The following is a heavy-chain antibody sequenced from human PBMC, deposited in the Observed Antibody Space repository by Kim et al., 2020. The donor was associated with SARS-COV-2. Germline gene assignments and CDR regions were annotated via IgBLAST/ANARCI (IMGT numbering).Heavy chain of an antibody. CDR2: INHSGST. Sequence: SETLSLTCAVYGGSFSGYYWSWIRQPPGKGLEWIGEINHSGSTNYNPSLKSRVTISVDTSKNQFSLKLSSVTAADTAVYYCARLGVEELTNYYYGSGSYYNRLTYYYYGMDVWGQGTTVTVSS. J-gene: IGHJ6*02. V-gene: IGHV4-34*01. D-gene: IGHD3-10*01. CDR3: ARLGVEELTNYYYGSGSYYNRLTYYYYGMDV. CDR1: GGSFSGYY.